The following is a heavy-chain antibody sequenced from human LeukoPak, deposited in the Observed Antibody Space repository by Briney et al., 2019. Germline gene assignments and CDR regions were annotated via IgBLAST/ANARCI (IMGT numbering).Heavy chain of an antibody. J-gene: IGHJ3*02. D-gene: IGHD2-21*02. CDR2: IIPIFGTA. V-gene: IGHV1-69*06. CDR1: GGTFSSYA. CDR3: ARVRRWFVVVTPPDAFDI. Sequence: GASVKVSCKASGGTFSSYAISWVRQAPGQGLEWMGGIIPIFGTANYAQKFQGRVTITADKSTSTAYMELSSLRSEDTAVYYCARVRRWFVVVTPPDAFDIWGQGTMVTVSS.